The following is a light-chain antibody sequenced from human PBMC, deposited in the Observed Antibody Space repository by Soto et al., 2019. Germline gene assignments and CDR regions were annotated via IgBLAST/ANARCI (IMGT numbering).Light chain of an antibody. CDR2: AAS. CDR3: LQDHDDSWT. CDR1: RDIGSD. V-gene: IGKV1-6*01. J-gene: IGKJ1*01. Sequence: IQMTQSPSTLSXXVGXXXXXXXRASRDIGSDLSWYQQKPGKAPTLLIYAASNLQSGVPSRFRGSRSGTEFTLTVSSLQPEDFATYYCLQDHDDSWTFGQGTKVDIK.